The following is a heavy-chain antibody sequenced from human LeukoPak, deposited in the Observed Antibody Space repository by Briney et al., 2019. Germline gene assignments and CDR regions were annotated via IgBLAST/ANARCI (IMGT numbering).Heavy chain of an antibody. Sequence: SETLSLTCTVSGGSISSYHWSWIRQPPGKGLEWIGYIYYSGSTNYNPSLKSRVTISVDTPKNQFSLKLSSVTAADTAVYYCARVKRDYGDYVWYFDLWGRGTLVTVSS. CDR3: ARVKRDYGDYVWYFDL. J-gene: IGHJ2*01. CDR2: IYYSGST. D-gene: IGHD4-17*01. V-gene: IGHV4-59*01. CDR1: GGSISSYH.